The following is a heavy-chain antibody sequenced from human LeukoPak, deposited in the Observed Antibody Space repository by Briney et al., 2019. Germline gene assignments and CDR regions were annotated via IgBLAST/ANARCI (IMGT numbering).Heavy chain of an antibody. V-gene: IGHV3-23*01. CDR2: ITSSGNT. CDR1: GFTFSRSA. CDR3: VKGRISEDGLEF. J-gene: IGHJ4*02. D-gene: IGHD6-13*01. Sequence: PGGSLRLSCAASGFTFSRSAMTWVRQTPGKGLDWVSSITSSGNTYYADSLKGRFTISRDNSKNILYLQMNNRITDDAAVYYCVKGRISEDGLEFWGQGTMVTVSS.